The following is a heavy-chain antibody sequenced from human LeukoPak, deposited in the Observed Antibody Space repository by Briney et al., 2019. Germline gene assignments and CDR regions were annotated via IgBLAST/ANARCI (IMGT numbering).Heavy chain of an antibody. J-gene: IGHJ4*02. D-gene: IGHD6-19*01. CDR2: INPFNGDT. V-gene: IGHV1-46*01. Sequence: EASVKVSCKASGYTFTNYYIHWVRQAPGQGLGWMAIINPFNGDTTHAQRFQGRLTLTSDTSTSTVDVELTSLRSEDTAVYYCARDGRYRGGWSFDYWGQGTLVTVSS. CDR3: ARDGRYRGGWSFDY. CDR1: GYTFTNYY.